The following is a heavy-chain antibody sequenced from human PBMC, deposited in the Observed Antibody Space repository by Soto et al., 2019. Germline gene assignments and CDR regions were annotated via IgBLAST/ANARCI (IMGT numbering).Heavy chain of an antibody. CDR2: MYYSGAT. J-gene: IGHJ4*02. D-gene: IGHD3-16*01. Sequence: QLQLQESGPGLVKPSETLSLACTVSGGSISSNSYYWDWIRQPPGKGLEWIGSMYYSGATYHNPSLQSRVTISVDTSKNQFSLHLSSVTAADTAVYYCARHAAYDSVWGKSDGSDYRGQGTLVTVSS. CDR1: GGSISSNSYY. V-gene: IGHV4-39*01. CDR3: ARHAAYDSVWGKSDGSDY.